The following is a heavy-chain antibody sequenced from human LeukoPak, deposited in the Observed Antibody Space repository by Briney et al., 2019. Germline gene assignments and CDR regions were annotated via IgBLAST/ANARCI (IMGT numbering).Heavy chain of an antibody. J-gene: IGHJ6*04. V-gene: IGHV3-48*03. D-gene: IGHD3-10*02. Sequence: GGSLKLSCAASGFTFSSYEMNWVRQAPGKGLEWVSYISSSGSTIYYADSVKGRFTISRDNAKNSLYLQMNSLRAEDTAVYYCAELGITMIGGVWGKGTTVTISS. CDR3: AELGITMIGGV. CDR2: ISSSGSTI. CDR1: GFTFSSYE.